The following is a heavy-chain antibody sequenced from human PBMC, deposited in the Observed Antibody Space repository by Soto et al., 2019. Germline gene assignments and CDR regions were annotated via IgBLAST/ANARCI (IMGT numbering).Heavy chain of an antibody. D-gene: IGHD6-19*01. J-gene: IGHJ4*02. V-gene: IGHV4-39*01. Sequence: SETLSLTCTVSGGSISNSSYQWGWIRQPPGKGLQWIGSVSYSGSTYYNPSLKSRLTISVDTSKTQSSLRLSSVTAADTAVYYCSRRAVSGPFTGFXNWGRGTLVTVSS. CDR3: SRRAVSGPFTGFXN. CDR2: VSYSGST. CDR1: GGSISNSSYQ.